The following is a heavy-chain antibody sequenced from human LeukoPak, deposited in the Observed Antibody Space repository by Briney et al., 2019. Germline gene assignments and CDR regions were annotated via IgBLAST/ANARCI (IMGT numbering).Heavy chain of an antibody. D-gene: IGHD1-1*01. Sequence: SETLSLTCAVSGYSISRGYYWGWIRQPPGKGLQWIGSIFQRGYSYYNPSLKSRVTISVDTSRNQFSLKLSSVTAADTAVYYCAGDKETTGNGRPNWFDPWGQGTLVNVSS. CDR1: GYSISRGYY. J-gene: IGHJ5*02. V-gene: IGHV4-38-2*01. CDR3: AGDKETTGNGRPNWFDP. CDR2: IFQRGYS.